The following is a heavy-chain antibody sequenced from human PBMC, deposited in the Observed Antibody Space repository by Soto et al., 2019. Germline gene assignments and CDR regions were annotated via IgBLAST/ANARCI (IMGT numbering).Heavy chain of an antibody. D-gene: IGHD2-2*01. J-gene: IGHJ4*02. CDR3: ASAAALGYWSSTSCVSDY. V-gene: IGHV3-7*01. CDR1: GFTFSSYW. Sequence: EVQLVESGGGLVQPGGSLRLSCAASGFTFSSYWMSWVRQAPGKGLEWVSNIKQGGSEKYYVDSVKGRFTISRDNAKNPQYLQMNGLRDEDTAVYYCASAAALGYWSSTSCVSDYWGQGTLVTVSS. CDR2: IKQGGSEK.